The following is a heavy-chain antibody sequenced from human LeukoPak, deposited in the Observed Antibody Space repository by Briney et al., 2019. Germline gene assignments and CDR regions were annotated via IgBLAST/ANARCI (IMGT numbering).Heavy chain of an antibody. CDR3: AKYGHGYNLGSFDI. D-gene: IGHD5-24*01. CDR1: GGSISSVY. CDR2: VHYTGGA. Sequence: SETLSLTCTVSGGSISSVYWSWIRQPPGRGLEWIGFVHYTGGANYNPSLESRVTISLDTSNNQFSLRLTSVTAADTALYYFAKYGHGYNLGSFDIWGQGTMVSVSS. V-gene: IGHV4-59*01. J-gene: IGHJ3*02.